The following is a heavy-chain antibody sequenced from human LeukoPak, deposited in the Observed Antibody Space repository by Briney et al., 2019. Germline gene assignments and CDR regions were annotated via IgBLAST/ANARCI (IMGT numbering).Heavy chain of an antibody. CDR2: IYSGGST. D-gene: IGHD3-10*01. CDR1: GFTVSSNY. CDR3: ARGGHYGSGSYYYYYYYGMDV. Sequence: GGSLRLSCAASGFTVSSNYMSWVRQAPGKGLEWVSVIYSGGSTYYADSVKGRFTISRDNSKNTLYLQMNSLRAEDTAVYYCARGGHYGSGSYYYYYYYGMDVWGQGTTVTVSS. J-gene: IGHJ6*02. V-gene: IGHV3-53*05.